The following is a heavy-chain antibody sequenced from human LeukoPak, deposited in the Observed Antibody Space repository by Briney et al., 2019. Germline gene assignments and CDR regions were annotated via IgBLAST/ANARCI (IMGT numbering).Heavy chain of an antibody. J-gene: IGHJ6*03. CDR3: ARHFVWRSGYSYYYYYYYMDV. Sequence: SETLSLTCAVYGGSFSGYYWSWIRQPPGKGLEWIGEINHSGSTNYNPSLKSRVTISVDTSKNQFSLKLSSVTAADTAVYYRARHFVWRSGYSYYYYYYYMDVWGKGTTVTVSS. CDR2: INHSGST. CDR1: GGSFSGYY. D-gene: IGHD3-3*01. V-gene: IGHV4-34*01.